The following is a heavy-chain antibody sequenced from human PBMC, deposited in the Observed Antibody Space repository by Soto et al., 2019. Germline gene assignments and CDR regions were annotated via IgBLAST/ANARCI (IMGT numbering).Heavy chain of an antibody. J-gene: IGHJ4*02. D-gene: IGHD3-3*01. CDR1: GFIFSDSA. Sequence: EVQLVESGGGLVQPGGSLKLSCAASGFIFSDSALHWVRQASGKGLAWVGRIRRKANNYATTYAASVEGRFAISRDDSKNTAYLQMNSLKTEDTAIYYCTRGIDVWRGYPRYYLDYGGQGTLVTVSS. CDR3: TRGIDVWRGYPRYYLDY. V-gene: IGHV3-73*02. CDR2: IRRKANNYAT.